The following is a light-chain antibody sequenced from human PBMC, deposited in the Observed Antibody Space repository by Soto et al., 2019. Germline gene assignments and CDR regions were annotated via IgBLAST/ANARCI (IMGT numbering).Light chain of an antibody. Sequence: DLPMTQSPSSLSASVGDRVTITCRSSQSINNYLNWYQQRPGKAPKVLIYDASSLQSGVPSRFSGSGSGTEFNLTISSLQREDFANYYCQQGFSAPPWTFGQGTKVEIK. CDR3: QQGFSAPPWT. CDR2: DAS. CDR1: QSINNY. V-gene: IGKV1-39*01. J-gene: IGKJ1*01.